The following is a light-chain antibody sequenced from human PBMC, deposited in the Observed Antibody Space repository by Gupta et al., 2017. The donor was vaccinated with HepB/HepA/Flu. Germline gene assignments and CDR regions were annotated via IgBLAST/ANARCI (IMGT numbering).Light chain of an antibody. Sequence: EIVMTQSPANLSVSPGERATLSCRASQSVSSNLAWYQQKPGQAPRLRIYGASTRATGSPARFRGSGSGTEFTRTISSLQSEDFAVYYCQQYNNWPPLTFGGGTKVEIK. CDR1: QSVSSN. CDR2: GAS. CDR3: QQYNNWPPLT. V-gene: IGKV3-15*01. J-gene: IGKJ4*01.